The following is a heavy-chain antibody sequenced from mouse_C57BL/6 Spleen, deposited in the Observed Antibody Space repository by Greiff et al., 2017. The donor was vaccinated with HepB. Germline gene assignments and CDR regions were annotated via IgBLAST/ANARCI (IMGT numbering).Heavy chain of an antibody. CDR3: ARPRPLGYFDV. J-gene: IGHJ1*03. Sequence: EVNVVESGGGLVQPGGSLKLSCAASGFTFSDYGMAWVRQAPRKGPEWVAFISNLAYSIYYADTVTGRFTISRENAKNTLYLEMSSLRSEDTAMYYCARPRPLGYFDVWGTGTTVTVSS. V-gene: IGHV5-15*01. CDR2: ISNLAYSI. CDR1: GFTFSDYG.